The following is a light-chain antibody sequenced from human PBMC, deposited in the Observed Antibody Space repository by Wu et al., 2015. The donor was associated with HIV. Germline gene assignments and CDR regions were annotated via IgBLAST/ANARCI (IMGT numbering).Light chain of an antibody. V-gene: IGKV1-5*03. CDR1: SEVLITW. CDR2: EAS. CDR3: QQYNFYSRT. Sequence: ASVGDRTSPSLCRASSEVLITWLAWYQQKPGTAPKXLIFEASVLENGVPSRFSGSGSGTEFTLAINSLQPDDFATYYCQQYNFYSRTFGQGTKVEVK. J-gene: IGKJ1*01.